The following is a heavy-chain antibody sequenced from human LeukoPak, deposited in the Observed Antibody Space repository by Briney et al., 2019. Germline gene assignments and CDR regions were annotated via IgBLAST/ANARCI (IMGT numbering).Heavy chain of an antibody. J-gene: IGHJ4*02. CDR3: ARVGGYSSSWYDGFYYFDY. V-gene: IGHV4-61*05. Sequence: PSETLSLTCTVSGGSISSSSYYWGWIRQPPGKGLEWIGYIYYSGSTNYNPSPKSRVTISVDTSKNQFSLKLSSVTAADTAVYYCARVGGYSSSWYDGFYYFDYWGQGTLVTVSS. D-gene: IGHD6-13*01. CDR1: GGSISSSSYY. CDR2: IYYSGST.